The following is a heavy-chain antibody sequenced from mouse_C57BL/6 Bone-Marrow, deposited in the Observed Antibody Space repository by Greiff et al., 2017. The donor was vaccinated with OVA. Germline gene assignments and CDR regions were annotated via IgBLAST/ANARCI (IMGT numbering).Heavy chain of an antibody. CDR3: ASPSSGYAMDY. CDR2: IYPRSGNT. J-gene: IGHJ4*01. CDR1: GYTFTSYG. D-gene: IGHD3-2*02. V-gene: IGHV1-81*01. Sequence: QVHVKQSGAELARPGASVKLSCKASGYTFTSYGISWVKQRTGQGLEWIGEIYPRSGNTYYNEKFKGKATLTADKSSSTAYMELRSLTSEDSAVYFCASPSSGYAMDYWGQGTSVTVSS.